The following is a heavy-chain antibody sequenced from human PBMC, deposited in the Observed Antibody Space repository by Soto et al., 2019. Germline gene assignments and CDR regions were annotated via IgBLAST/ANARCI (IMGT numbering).Heavy chain of an antibody. D-gene: IGHD5-18*01. CDR1: GFTFSSYW. CDR2: IYSDGSGT. J-gene: IGHJ4*02. V-gene: IGHV3-74*01. Sequence: GGSLRLSCAASGFTFSSYWMHWVRQAPGKGLVWVSRIYSDGSGTTYADSVKGRFTISRDNAKSMLYLQMNSLRVEGTAVYYCATLNSFGADYWGQGTLVTVSS. CDR3: ATLNSFGADY.